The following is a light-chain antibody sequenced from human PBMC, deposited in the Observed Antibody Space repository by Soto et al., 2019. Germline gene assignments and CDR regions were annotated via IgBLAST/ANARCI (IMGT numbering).Light chain of an antibody. J-gene: IGKJ4*01. Sequence: IHMTQSPSSLSASVGDRVTVAXRSRRGIGNDLGWYQQQPGXAPKXXXDSXSSWHRGGPSRCSGSGSATEFTLPISSLQPEDGSSYYCLQHKIDTRPVGGVTKVEIK. CDR2: SXS. V-gene: IGKV1-17*01. CDR1: RGIGND. CDR3: LQHKIDTRP.